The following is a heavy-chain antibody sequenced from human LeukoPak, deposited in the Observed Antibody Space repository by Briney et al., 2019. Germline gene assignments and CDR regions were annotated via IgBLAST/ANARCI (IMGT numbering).Heavy chain of an antibody. CDR1: GYTFTSYG. D-gene: IGHD6-13*01. V-gene: IGHV1-18*01. Sequence: ASVKVSCKASGYTFTSYGISWVRQAPGQGLEWMGWISAYNGNTNYAHKLQGRVTMTTGASTSTAYLALRSVSSDDTAVYYCARDQGSLTRSWYTGYWGQGTQVTVSS. J-gene: IGHJ4*02. CDR2: ISAYNGNT. CDR3: ARDQGSLTRSWYTGY.